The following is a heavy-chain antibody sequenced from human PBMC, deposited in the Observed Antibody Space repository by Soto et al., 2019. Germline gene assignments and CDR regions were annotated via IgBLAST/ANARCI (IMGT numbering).Heavy chain of an antibody. Sequence: QVQLVESGGGVVQPGRSLRLSCAASGFTFSSYGMHWVRQAPGKGLEWLAVIWYDGSNKYYADSVKGRLTISRDNSKNTLYLQMNSLRAEDTAVYYCARWGIAAGDYWGQGTLVTVSS. D-gene: IGHD6-13*01. CDR2: IWYDGSNK. CDR3: ARWGIAAGDY. J-gene: IGHJ4*02. V-gene: IGHV3-33*01. CDR1: GFTFSSYG.